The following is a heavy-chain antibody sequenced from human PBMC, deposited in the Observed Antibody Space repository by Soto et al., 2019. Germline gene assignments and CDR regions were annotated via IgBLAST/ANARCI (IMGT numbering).Heavy chain of an antibody. V-gene: IGHV1-18*01. Sequence: QVQLVQSGAEVKKPGASVKVSCKASGYTFTSYGISWVRQAPGQGLEWMGWISAYNGNTNYAQKLQGRVTMTTDTSTSTAYMELRSLRSDDTVVYYCARDLATTVTSYYFDYWGQGTLVTVSS. CDR2: ISAYNGNT. CDR3: ARDLATTVTSYYFDY. CDR1: GYTFTSYG. J-gene: IGHJ4*02. D-gene: IGHD4-17*01.